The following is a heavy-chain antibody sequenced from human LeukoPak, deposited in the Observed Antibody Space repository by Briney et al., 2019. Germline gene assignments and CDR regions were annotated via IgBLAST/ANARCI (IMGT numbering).Heavy chain of an antibody. CDR1: GGSISSYY. J-gene: IGHJ4*02. Sequence: SETLSLTCTVSGGSISSYYWSWIRQPPGKGLEWIGYIYYSGSTNYNPSLKSRVTISVDTSKNQFSLKLSSVTAADTAVYYCARAASGYDFDYWGQGTLVTVSS. D-gene: IGHD5-12*01. V-gene: IGHV4-59*01. CDR3: ARAASGYDFDY. CDR2: IYYSGST.